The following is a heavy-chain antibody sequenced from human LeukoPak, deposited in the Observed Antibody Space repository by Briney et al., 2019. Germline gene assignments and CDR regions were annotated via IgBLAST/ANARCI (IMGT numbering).Heavy chain of an antibody. D-gene: IGHD1-1*01. J-gene: IGHJ4*02. Sequence: GGSLRLSCAASGFTFSSYAMSWVRQAPGKGLEWVSVIYSGGFTYYSDSVKGRFTISRDNSKNTLYLQMNSLRAEDTAVYYCAKTGNPATGDYWGQGTLVTVSS. V-gene: IGHV3-23*03. CDR3: AKTGNPATGDY. CDR1: GFTFSSYA. CDR2: IYSGGFT.